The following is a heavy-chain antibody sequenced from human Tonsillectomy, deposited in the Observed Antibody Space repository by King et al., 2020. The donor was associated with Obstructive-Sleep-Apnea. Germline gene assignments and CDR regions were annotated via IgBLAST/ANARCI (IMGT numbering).Heavy chain of an antibody. J-gene: IGHJ1*01. V-gene: IGHV3-23*04. CDR1: GFTFSNYA. CDR3: VKESSSYYYDSSGSTEY. Sequence: DVQLVESGGGLVQPGGSLRLSCAASGFTFSNYAMSWVRQAPGKGLEWVSAISGSGGTTYYVDSVKGRLTISRDNSKNKLYLKMNSLRAEDTAVYYCVKESSSYYYDSSGSTEYWGQGTLLTVSS. CDR2: ISGSGGTT. D-gene: IGHD3-22*01.